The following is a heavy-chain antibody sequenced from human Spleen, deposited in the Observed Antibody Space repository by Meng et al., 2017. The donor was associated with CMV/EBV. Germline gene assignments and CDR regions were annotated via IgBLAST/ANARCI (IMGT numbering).Heavy chain of an antibody. CDR2: IYYSGST. Sequence: GSLRLSCTVSGGSISSYYWSWIRQPPGKGLEWIGYIYYSGSTNYNPSLKSRVTISVDTSKNQLSLKLSSVTAADTAVYYCARLAAAGTHYYYGMDVWGQGTTVTVSS. CDR1: GGSISSYY. J-gene: IGHJ6*02. D-gene: IGHD6-13*01. V-gene: IGHV4-59*01. CDR3: ARLAAAGTHYYYGMDV.